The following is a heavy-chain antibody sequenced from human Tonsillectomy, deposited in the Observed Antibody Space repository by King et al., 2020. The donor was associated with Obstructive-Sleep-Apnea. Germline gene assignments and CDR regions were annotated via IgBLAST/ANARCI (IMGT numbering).Heavy chain of an antibody. D-gene: IGHD6-19*01. CDR1: GFTFSSYG. V-gene: IGHV3-30*18. J-gene: IGHJ4*02. CDR2: ISFDGGNK. Sequence: VQLVESGGGVVQPGKSLNLSCAASGFTFSSYGMHWVRQAPGKRPEWVAVISFDGGNKYYADSVKGRFTISSDNSKNTLYLQMSSLRADDTALYYCAKDGRQWPLYYFDFWGQGALVTVSS. CDR3: AKDGRQWPLYYFDF.